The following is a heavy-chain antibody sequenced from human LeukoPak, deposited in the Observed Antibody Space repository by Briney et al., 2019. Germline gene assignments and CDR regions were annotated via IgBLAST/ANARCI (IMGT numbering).Heavy chain of an antibody. J-gene: IGHJ2*01. D-gene: IGHD3-9*01. V-gene: IGHV1-18*01. CDR2: ISAYNGNT. Sequence: ASVKVSCKASGYTFTSYGISWVRQAPGQGLEWMGWISAYNGNTNYAQKLQGRVTMTTDTSTSTAYMELRSLRSDDTAVYYCARVNYDILTGYPNWYFDLWGRGTLVTVSS. CDR3: ARVNYDILTGYPNWYFDL. CDR1: GYTFTSYG.